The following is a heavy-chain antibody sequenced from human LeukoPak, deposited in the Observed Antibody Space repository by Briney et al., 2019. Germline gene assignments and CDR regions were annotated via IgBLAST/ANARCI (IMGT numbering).Heavy chain of an antibody. CDR1: GGSISGYY. CDR3: ARDRVFWSGNWYFDL. D-gene: IGHD3-3*01. J-gene: IGHJ2*01. V-gene: IGHV4-59*01. CDR2: IYYSGST. Sequence: SSETLSLTCTVSGGSISGYYWSWIRQPPGQGLEWIAYIYYSGSTNYNPYLKSRVTISVDTSKNQFSLRLTSVTAADTAVYYCARDRVFWSGNWYFDLWGRGTLVTVSS.